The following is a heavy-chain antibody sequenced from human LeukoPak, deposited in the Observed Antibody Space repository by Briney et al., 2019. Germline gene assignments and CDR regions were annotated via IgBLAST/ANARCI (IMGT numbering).Heavy chain of an antibody. J-gene: IGHJ4*02. CDR1: GYTFTSYG. Sequence: PRASVKVSCKASGYTFTSYGISWVRQAPGQGLEWMGWISAYNGNTNYAQKLQGRVTMTTDTSTSTAYMELRSLRSDNTAVYYCARVTRPYSSGWYAFDYWGQGTLVTVSS. CDR3: ARVTRPYSSGWYAFDY. V-gene: IGHV1-18*01. D-gene: IGHD6-19*01. CDR2: ISAYNGNT.